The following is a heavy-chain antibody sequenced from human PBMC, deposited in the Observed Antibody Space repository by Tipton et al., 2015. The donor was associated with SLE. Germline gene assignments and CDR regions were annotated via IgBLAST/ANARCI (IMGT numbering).Heavy chain of an antibody. CDR3: AKGGLRDSFDP. D-gene: IGHD5-12*01. Sequence: GSLRLSCAASGFTFSDYYMSWIRQAPGKGLEWVSYISSSSSYTNYAESVKGRFTISRDNSKNTLYLQMNSLGAEDTAIYYCAKGGLRDSFDPWGQGTLVTVSS. V-gene: IGHV3-11*05. J-gene: IGHJ5*02. CDR2: ISSSSSYT. CDR1: GFTFSDYY.